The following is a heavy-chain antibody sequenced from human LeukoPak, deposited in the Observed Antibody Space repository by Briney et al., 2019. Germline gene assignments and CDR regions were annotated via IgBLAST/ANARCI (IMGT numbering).Heavy chain of an antibody. J-gene: IGHJ3*02. CDR2: INHSGST. Sequence: PSETLSLTCVVYGGSFSGYYWSWIRQPPGKGLEWIGEINHSGSTNYNPSLKSRVTIPVDTSKNQFSLKLSSVTAADTAVYYCARGAGRGRYNWNDVRGEAFDIWGQGTMVTVSS. CDR1: GGSFSGYY. V-gene: IGHV4-34*01. D-gene: IGHD1-1*01. CDR3: ARGAGRGRYNWNDVRGEAFDI.